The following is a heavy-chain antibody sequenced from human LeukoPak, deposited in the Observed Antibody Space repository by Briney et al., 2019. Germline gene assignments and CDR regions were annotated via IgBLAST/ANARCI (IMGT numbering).Heavy chain of an antibody. D-gene: IGHD3-3*01. CDR3: VRGGTYYDDMYYFDY. Sequence: SGGSLRLSCAASEFSVGSNYMTWVRQAPGKGLEWVSSISSSSSYIYYADSVKGRFTISRDNAKNSLYLQMNSLRAEDTAVYYCVRGGTYYDDMYYFDYWGQGTLVTVSS. CDR2: ISSSSSYI. V-gene: IGHV3-21*01. CDR1: EFSVGSNY. J-gene: IGHJ4*02.